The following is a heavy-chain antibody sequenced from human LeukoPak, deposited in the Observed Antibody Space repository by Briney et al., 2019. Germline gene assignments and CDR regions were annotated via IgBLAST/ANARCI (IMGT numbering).Heavy chain of an antibody. J-gene: IGHJ6*03. Sequence: PSETLSLTCAVYGGSFSGYYWSWIRQPPGKGLEWIGEINHSGSTNYNPSLKSRVTISVDTSKNQFSLKLSSVTAADTAVYYCARGATIFGVAWRYYYYYMDVWGKGTTVTVSS. CDR3: ARGATIFGVAWRYYYYYMDV. CDR2: INHSGST. V-gene: IGHV4-34*01. D-gene: IGHD3-3*01. CDR1: GGSFSGYY.